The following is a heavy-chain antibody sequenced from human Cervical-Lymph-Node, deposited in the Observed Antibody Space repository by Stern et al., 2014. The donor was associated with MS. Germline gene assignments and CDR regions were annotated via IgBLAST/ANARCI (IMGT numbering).Heavy chain of an antibody. Sequence: QVQLQESGPGLVKPSETLSLTCTVSGGSISSSSYYWGWIRQPPGKGLERIGSIYYSGSPYYTPPHKRRVTISVATSKNQFSLKLSSVTAADTAVYYCARWAYSSGWYNWFDPWGQGTLVTVSS. J-gene: IGHJ5*02. CDR2: IYYSGSP. D-gene: IGHD3-22*01. CDR3: ARWAYSSGWYNWFDP. CDR1: GGSISSSSYY. V-gene: IGHV4-39*01.